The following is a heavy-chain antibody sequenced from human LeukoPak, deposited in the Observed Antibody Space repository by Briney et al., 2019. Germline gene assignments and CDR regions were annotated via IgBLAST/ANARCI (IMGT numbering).Heavy chain of an antibody. D-gene: IGHD4-17*01. V-gene: IGHV3-23*01. CDR2: ISGSGGST. Sequence: GGSLRLSCAASGFTFSNYAMSWVRQAPGKGLEWVSAISGSGGSTYYTDSVKGRFTISRDNSKNTLYLQMNSLRAEDTAIYYCAKGEGDYGIGAFNIWGQGTMVTVSS. CDR3: AKGEGDYGIGAFNI. J-gene: IGHJ3*02. CDR1: GFTFSNYA.